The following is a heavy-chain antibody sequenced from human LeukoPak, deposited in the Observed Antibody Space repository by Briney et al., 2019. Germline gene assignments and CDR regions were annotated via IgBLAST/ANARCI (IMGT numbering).Heavy chain of an antibody. V-gene: IGHV3-33*01. J-gene: IGHJ4*02. CDR1: GFTFSSYG. CDR3: ARDLQVAAAGNFDY. CDR2: IWYDGSNK. Sequence: GGSLRLSCAASGFTFSSYGMHWVRQAPGEGLEWVAVIWYDGSNKYYADSVKGRFTISRDNSKNTLYLQMNSLRAEDTAVYYCARDLQVAAAGNFDYWGQGTLVTVSS. D-gene: IGHD6-13*01.